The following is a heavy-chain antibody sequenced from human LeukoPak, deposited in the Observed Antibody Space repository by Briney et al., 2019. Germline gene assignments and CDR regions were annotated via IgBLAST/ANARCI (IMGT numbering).Heavy chain of an antibody. D-gene: IGHD3-22*01. Sequence: PSETLSLTCTVSGGSISSGSYYWSWIRQPAGKGLEWIGRIYTSGSTNYNPFLKSRVTISVDTSKNQFSLKLSSVTAADTAVYYCAREGVYYYDSSGYYYYFDYWGQGTLVTVSS. J-gene: IGHJ4*02. V-gene: IGHV4-61*02. CDR1: GGSISSGSYY. CDR3: AREGVYYYDSSGYYYYFDY. CDR2: IYTSGST.